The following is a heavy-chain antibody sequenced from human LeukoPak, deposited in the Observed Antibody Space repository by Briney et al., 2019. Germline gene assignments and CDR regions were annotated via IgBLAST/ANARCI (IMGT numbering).Heavy chain of an antibody. CDR3: SRDGPSWGLL. V-gene: IGHV4-4*07. J-gene: IGHJ4*01. CDR2: IQTTAT. CDR1: GFTFSSYA. Sequence: GSLRLSCAASGFTFSSYAMSWVRQAPGKGLEWIGRIQTTATNYNPSLKGRVTMSMDMSKNQISLRLTSVTATDTAVYYCSRDGPSWGLLWGHGTLVTVSS. D-gene: IGHD7-27*01.